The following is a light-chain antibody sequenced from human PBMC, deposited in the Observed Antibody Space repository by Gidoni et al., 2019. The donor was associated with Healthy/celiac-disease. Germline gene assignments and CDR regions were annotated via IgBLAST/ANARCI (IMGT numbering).Light chain of an antibody. Sequence: AIRMTQSPSSFSASTGDRVTITCRASQGISSYLAWYQQKPGKAPKPLFYAASTLQSGVPSRFSGSGSGTDFTLTISCLQSEDFATYYCRQYYSYPRTFGQGTKVEIK. CDR2: AAS. CDR1: QGISSY. V-gene: IGKV1-8*01. CDR3: RQYYSYPRT. J-gene: IGKJ1*01.